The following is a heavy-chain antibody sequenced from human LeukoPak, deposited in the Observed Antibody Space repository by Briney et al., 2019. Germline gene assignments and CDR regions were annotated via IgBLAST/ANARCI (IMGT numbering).Heavy chain of an antibody. CDR2: ISSSGSTI. D-gene: IGHD3-10*01. Sequence: GGTLRLSCAAAGFTFSDYYMSWIRQAPGKGLEGVSYISSSGSTIYYADSMKGRFTISRDNAKNSLYLQMNSLRAEDTAVYYCARASRYGLNWFDPWGQGTLVTVSS. V-gene: IGHV3-11*04. CDR1: GFTFSDYY. CDR3: ARASRYGLNWFDP. J-gene: IGHJ5*02.